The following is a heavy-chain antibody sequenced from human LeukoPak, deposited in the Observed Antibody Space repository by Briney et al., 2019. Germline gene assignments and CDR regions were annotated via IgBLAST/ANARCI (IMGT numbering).Heavy chain of an antibody. CDR1: GFTFSSYG. CDR3: ARDIGASTSRGWFDP. CDR2: ISHDGSNK. D-gene: IGHD2-2*01. J-gene: IGHJ5*02. V-gene: IGHV3-30*03. Sequence: GRSLRLSCAASGFTFSSYGMHWVRQAPGKGLEWVPVISHDGSNKYYADSVKGRFTISRDNAKNSLYLQMSSLTAEDTAMYYCARDIGASTSRGWFDPWGQGILVTVSS.